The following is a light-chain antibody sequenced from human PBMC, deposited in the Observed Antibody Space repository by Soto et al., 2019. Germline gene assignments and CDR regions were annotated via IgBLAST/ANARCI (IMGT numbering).Light chain of an antibody. J-gene: IGKJ1*01. V-gene: IGKV3-11*01. Sequence: ILLTQSPFTLALSPGERAVLSCRASQSVSTSLAWYQHKPGQAPRLFIYDASKRAPGIPARFSGSGSGTDFTLTISSLEPEDFAVYYCQVRDVWPSFGQGTKV. CDR3: QVRDVWPS. CDR2: DAS. CDR1: QSVSTS.